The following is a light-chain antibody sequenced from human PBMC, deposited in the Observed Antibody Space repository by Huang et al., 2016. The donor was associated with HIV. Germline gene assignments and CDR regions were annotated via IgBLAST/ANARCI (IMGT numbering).Light chain of an antibody. CDR3: LQTFIYPWT. V-gene: IGKV1-6*01. CDR1: QGIRND. Sequence: AIQMTQSPSSLSASVGDRVTITCRASQGIRNDLAWYQQKPGKAPKLLIYAASSLQGGVPSRFSGSGSGTDFTLTISSRQPEDFATYYCLQTFIYPWTFGQGTKVEIK. J-gene: IGKJ1*01. CDR2: AAS.